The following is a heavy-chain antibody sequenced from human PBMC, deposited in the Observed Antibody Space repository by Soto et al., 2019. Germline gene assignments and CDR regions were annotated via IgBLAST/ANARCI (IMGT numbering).Heavy chain of an antibody. CDR1: GGSFSGYY. D-gene: IGHD3-9*01. V-gene: IGHV4-34*01. CDR2: INHSGST. Sequence: SETLSLACAVYGGSFSGYYWSWIRQPPGKGLEWIGEINHSGSTNYNPSLKSRVTISVDTSKNQFSLKLSSVTAADTAVYYCARDLPVNYDILTGSPNWFDPWGQGTLVTVSS. J-gene: IGHJ5*02. CDR3: ARDLPVNYDILTGSPNWFDP.